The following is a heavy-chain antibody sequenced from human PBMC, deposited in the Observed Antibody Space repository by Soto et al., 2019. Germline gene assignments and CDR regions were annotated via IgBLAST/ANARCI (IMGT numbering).Heavy chain of an antibody. CDR3: ARHQQSDYYDSSGYPDY. D-gene: IGHD3-22*01. CDR1: GYSFTSYW. CDR2: IYPGDSDT. J-gene: IGHJ4*02. V-gene: IGHV5-51*01. Sequence: PGESLKISCKGSGYSFTSYWIGWVRQMPGKGLEWMGIIYPGDSDTRYSPSFQGQVTISADKSISTAYLQWSSLKASDTAMYYCARHQQSDYYDSSGYPDYWGQGTLVTVSS.